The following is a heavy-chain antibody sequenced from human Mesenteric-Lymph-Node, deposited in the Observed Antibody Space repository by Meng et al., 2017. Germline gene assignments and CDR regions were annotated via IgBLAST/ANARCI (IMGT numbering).Heavy chain of an antibody. Sequence: GESLKISCVGSGFSFSTSVLHWVRQAPGQGLEWVGLIPHDEGHNQYADSVRGRFTISRDNSRSTLHLQMDNLKSEDTALYYCAREKGSSGRAGWFDPWGQGTLVTVSS. CDR1: GFSFSTSV. CDR2: IPHDEGHN. CDR3: AREKGSSGRAGWFDP. J-gene: IGHJ5*02. V-gene: IGHV3-30*01. D-gene: IGHD6-19*01.